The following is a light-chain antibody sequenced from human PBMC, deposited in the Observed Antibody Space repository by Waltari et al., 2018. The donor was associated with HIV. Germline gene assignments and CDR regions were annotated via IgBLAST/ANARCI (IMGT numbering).Light chain of an antibody. Sequence: QSVLTQPPSASGTPGQRVTLPCSGSSSNIGSNTVNWYQQLPGTAPKVLIYSNNQRPSGVPDRFSGSKSGASAALAISGLQSEDEADYYCAAWDDSLNGWVFGGGTKLTVL. CDR3: AAWDDSLNGWV. J-gene: IGLJ3*02. CDR2: SNN. V-gene: IGLV1-44*01. CDR1: SSNIGSNT.